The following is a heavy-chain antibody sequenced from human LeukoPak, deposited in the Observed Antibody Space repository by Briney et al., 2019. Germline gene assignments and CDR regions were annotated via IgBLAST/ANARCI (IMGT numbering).Heavy chain of an antibody. V-gene: IGHV3-21*04. CDR3: ARDEGYGSGSFDI. CDR2: ISSSSSYI. CDR1: GFTFSSYS. J-gene: IGHJ3*02. Sequence: GGSLRLSCAASGFTFSSYSMNWVRQAPGKGLEWVSSISSSSSYIYYADSVKGRFTISRDNAKNSLYLQMNSLRVEDTAVYYCARDEGYGSGSFDIWGQGRMVTVSS. D-gene: IGHD3-10*01.